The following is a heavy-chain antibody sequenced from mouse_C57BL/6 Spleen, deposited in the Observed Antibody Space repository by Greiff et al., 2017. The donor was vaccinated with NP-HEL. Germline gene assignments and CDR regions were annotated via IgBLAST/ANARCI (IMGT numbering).Heavy chain of an antibody. V-gene: IGHV14-2*01. Sequence: EVQLQQSGAELVKPGASVKLSCTASGFNIKDYYMHWVKQRPEPGLEWIGRIDPEDGETKSAPKFQGKATITADTSSNTAYLQLSSLTSEDTAVYYCATHYDYDQAWFAYWGQGTRVTVSA. CDR2: IDPEDGET. D-gene: IGHD2-4*01. CDR3: ATHYDYDQAWFAY. J-gene: IGHJ3*01. CDR1: GFNIKDYY.